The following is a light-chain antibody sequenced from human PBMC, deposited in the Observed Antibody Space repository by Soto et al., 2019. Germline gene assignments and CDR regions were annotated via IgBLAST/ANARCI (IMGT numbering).Light chain of an antibody. J-gene: IGKJ2*01. V-gene: IGKV1-39*01. CDR2: AAS. CDR1: QSIRSY. Sequence: DIQMTQSPSSLSASVGDRVTITCRASQSIRSYLNWYQQKPGKAPKLLIYAASSLQSGVPSRFSGSGSGTDFTLNISSLQPEDCETYYCQQSYSTPPYNFGQGTKLEIK. CDR3: QQSYSTPPYN.